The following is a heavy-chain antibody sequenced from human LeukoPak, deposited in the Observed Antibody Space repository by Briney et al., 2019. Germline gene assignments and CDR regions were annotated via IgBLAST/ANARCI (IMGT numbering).Heavy chain of an antibody. J-gene: IGHJ5*02. CDR2: INPNSGGT. CDR1: GYTFTGYY. V-gene: IGHV1-2*02. CDR3: ARDRAESQWLVRYWFDP. Sequence: ASVKVSCKASGYTFTGYYMHWVRQAPGQGLEWMGWINPNSGGTNYTQKFQGRVTMTRDTSITTAYMELSSLRSDDTAVYYCARDRAESQWLVRYWFDPWGQGTLVTVSS. D-gene: IGHD6-19*01.